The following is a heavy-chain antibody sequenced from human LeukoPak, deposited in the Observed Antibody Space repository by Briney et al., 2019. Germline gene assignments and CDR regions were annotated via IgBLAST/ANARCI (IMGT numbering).Heavy chain of an antibody. J-gene: IGHJ3*02. V-gene: IGHV3-21*01. CDR3: ARENGDYGEAFDI. CDR2: ISSTSGYI. CDR1: AFTFTNYR. Sequence: GGSLRLSCAAYAFTFTNYRMIWVPQAQGNGLEGVSSISSTSGYIFYADSVQGRFTISRDNAKSSLYLQMNSLRAEATSVYYCARENGDYGEAFDIWGQGTMVTVSS. D-gene: IGHD4-17*01.